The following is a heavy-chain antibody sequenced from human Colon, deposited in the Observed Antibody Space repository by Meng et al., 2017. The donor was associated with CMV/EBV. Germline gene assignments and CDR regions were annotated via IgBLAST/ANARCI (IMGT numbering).Heavy chain of an antibody. Sequence: GAVSGGSISSSTWWSWVRQPPGKGLEWIGYIYYSGTTHYNPSLKSRVTMSVDTSKNQFSLKLSSVTAADTAVYYCARGWVPGGDFDYWGQGALVTVSS. CDR2: IYYSGTT. CDR3: ARGWVPGGDFDY. CDR1: GGSISSSTW. V-gene: IGHV4-4*02. J-gene: IGHJ4*02. D-gene: IGHD2-2*01.